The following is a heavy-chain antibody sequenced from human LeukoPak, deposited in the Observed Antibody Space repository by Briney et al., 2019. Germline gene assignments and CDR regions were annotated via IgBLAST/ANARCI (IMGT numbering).Heavy chain of an antibody. CDR2: MNPNSGNT. V-gene: IGHV1-8*01. CDR1: GYTFTSYD. D-gene: IGHD5-18*01. CDR3: ARVPPLLQKDTAMVRYLFDY. J-gene: IGHJ4*02. Sequence: ASVKVSCKASGYTFTSYDINWVRQATGQGLEWMGWMNPNSGNTGYAQKFQGRVTMTRNTSISTAYMELSSLRSGDTAVYYCARVPPLLQKDTAMVRYLFDYWGQGTLVTVSS.